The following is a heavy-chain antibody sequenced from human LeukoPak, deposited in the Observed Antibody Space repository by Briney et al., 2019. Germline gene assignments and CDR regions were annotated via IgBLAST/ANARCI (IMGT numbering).Heavy chain of an antibody. Sequence: PSQTLSLTCTVSGGSISSGSYYWSWIRQPAGKGLEWIGRIYTSGSTNYNPSLKSRVTISVDTSKNQFSLRLTSVTAADTAVYFCGRTFYQESTIFPWGQGTLVTVSS. V-gene: IGHV4-61*02. CDR1: GGSISSGSYY. D-gene: IGHD2/OR15-2a*01. CDR2: IYTSGST. CDR3: GRTFYQESTIFP. J-gene: IGHJ5*02.